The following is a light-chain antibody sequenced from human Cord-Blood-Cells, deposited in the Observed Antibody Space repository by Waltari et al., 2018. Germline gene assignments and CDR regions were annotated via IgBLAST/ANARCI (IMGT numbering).Light chain of an antibody. J-gene: IGLJ1*01. V-gene: IGLV2-14*01. CDR3: SSYTSSSTLV. CDR1: ISADGGYHY. CDR2: DVS. Sequence: QSALTQPASVSGSPGQSITIPCPGTISADGGYHYVSWHQQHPGKAPKLMIYDVSNRPSGVSNRFSGSKSGNMASLTISGLQAEDEADYYCSSYTSSSTLVFGTGTKVTVL.